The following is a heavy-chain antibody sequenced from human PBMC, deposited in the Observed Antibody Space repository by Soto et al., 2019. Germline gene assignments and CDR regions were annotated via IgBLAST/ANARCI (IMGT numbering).Heavy chain of an antibody. Sequence: SETLSLTCAVYGGSFSGYYWSWIRQPPGKGLEWIGEINHSGSTNYNPSLKSRVTISVDTSKNQFSLKLSSVTAADTAVYYCATWDYYYYGMDVWGQGTTVTVSS. CDR2: INHSGST. CDR3: ATWDYYYYGMDV. J-gene: IGHJ6*02. V-gene: IGHV4-34*01. CDR1: GGSFSGYY. D-gene: IGHD3-16*01.